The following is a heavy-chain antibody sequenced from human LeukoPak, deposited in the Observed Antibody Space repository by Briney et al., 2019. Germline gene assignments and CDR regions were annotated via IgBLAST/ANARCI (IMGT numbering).Heavy chain of an antibody. D-gene: IGHD3-10*01. CDR1: GFTFSDYY. J-gene: IGHJ3*02. V-gene: IGHV3-11*01. Sequence: PGGSLRLSCAASGFTFSDYYMSWIRQAPGKGLEWVSYISSSGSTIYYADSVKGRFTISRDNAKNSLYLQMNSLRAEDTAVYYCARVLESLWLGEFGPAFDIWGQGTMVTVSS. CDR3: ARVLESLWLGEFGPAFDI. CDR2: ISSSGSTI.